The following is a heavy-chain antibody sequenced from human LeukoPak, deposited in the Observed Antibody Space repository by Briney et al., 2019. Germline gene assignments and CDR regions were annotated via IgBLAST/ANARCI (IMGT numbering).Heavy chain of an antibody. D-gene: IGHD1-20*01. CDR3: ARLRYNWNDADY. CDR1: GGSISSSSYY. V-gene: IGHV4-39*01. Sequence: SETLSLTCTVSGGSISSSSYYWGWIRQPPGKGLEWIGSIYYSGSTYHNPSLKSRVTISVDTSKNQFSLKLTSVTAADMAVYFCARLRYNWNDADYWGQGTLVTVSS. J-gene: IGHJ4*02. CDR2: IYYSGST.